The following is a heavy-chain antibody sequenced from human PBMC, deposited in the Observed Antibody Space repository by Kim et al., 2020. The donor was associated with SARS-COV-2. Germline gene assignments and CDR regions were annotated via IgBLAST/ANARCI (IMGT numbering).Heavy chain of an antibody. V-gene: IGHV4-59*13. CDR3: VADRRYSENYFEC. CDR2: IYYSGST. Sequence: SETLSLTCTVSGGSIIGYYWSWIRQPPGKGLEWIGYIYYSGSTNYNPSLKSRATISVDTSKNQFSLKLSSVTAADTAVYYCVADRRYSENYFECWGKGTL. J-gene: IGHJ4*02. CDR1: GGSIIGYY. D-gene: IGHD1-26*01.